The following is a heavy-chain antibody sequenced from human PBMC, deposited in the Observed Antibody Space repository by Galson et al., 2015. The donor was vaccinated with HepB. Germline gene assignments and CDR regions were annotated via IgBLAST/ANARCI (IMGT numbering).Heavy chain of an antibody. V-gene: IGHV3-21*01. J-gene: IGHJ4*02. D-gene: IGHD3-10*01. CDR1: GFTFSSYS. CDR2: ISSSSSYI. CDR3: VKDPRLLWFGMEDFDY. Sequence: SLRLSCAASGFTFSSYSMNWVRQAPGKGLEWVSSISSSSSYIYYADSVKGRFTISRDNSKNTLYLQMSSLRAEDTAVYYCVKDPRLLWFGMEDFDYWGQGTLVTVSS.